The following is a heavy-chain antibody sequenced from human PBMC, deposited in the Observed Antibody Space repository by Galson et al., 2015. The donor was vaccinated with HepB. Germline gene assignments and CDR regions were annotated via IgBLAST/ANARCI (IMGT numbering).Heavy chain of an antibody. D-gene: IGHD4-23*01. CDR3: ARDLYGGPEDY. Sequence: SVKVSCKASGYTFTGYYLHWVRQAPGQGLEWMGRINPKSGGTNDAQKFQGRVTMTRDTSISTAYMELTRLRSDDTAVYYCARDLYGGPEDYWGQGTLVTVSS. J-gene: IGHJ4*02. CDR1: GYTFTGYY. V-gene: IGHV1-2*06. CDR2: INPKSGGT.